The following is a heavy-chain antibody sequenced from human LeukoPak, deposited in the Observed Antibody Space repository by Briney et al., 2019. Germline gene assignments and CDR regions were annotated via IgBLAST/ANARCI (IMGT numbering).Heavy chain of an antibody. Sequence: ASVKVSCKASGYTFTDYVITWVRQAPGQGLEWMGWISAYNGNTNYAQNLQGRVTMTTDTSTSTAYMELRSLRSDDTAVYYCARVFYGANYCDSWGQGTLVTVSS. D-gene: IGHD4-17*01. CDR3: ARVFYGANYCDS. J-gene: IGHJ4*02. V-gene: IGHV1-18*01. CDR1: GYTFTDYV. CDR2: ISAYNGNT.